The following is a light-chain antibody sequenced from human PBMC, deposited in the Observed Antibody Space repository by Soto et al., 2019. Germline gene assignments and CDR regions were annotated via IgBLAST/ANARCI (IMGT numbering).Light chain of an antibody. CDR3: ATWDDDLSAAV. CDR1: SSNIEGTT. Sequence: QSALTQPPSLSGTPVQSVTISCSGSSSNIEGTTVHWYQHLPGTAPKLLIYIDHNRPSGIPDRFSGSKSGTSASLAISGLQSEDEADYYCATWDDDLSAAVFGGSTQLTVL. CDR2: IDH. J-gene: IGLJ7*01. V-gene: IGLV1-44*01.